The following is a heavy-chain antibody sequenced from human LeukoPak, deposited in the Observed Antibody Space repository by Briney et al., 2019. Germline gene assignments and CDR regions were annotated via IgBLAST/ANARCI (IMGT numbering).Heavy chain of an antibody. J-gene: IGHJ6*03. CDR1: GGSISSGSYY. CDR3: ASNAREQLVPGGYYYYYMDV. Sequence: SQTLSLTCTVSGGSISSGSYYWSWIRQPAGKGLEWIGRIYTSGSTNYNPSLKSRVTISVDTSKNQFSLKLSSVTAADTAVYYCASNAREQLVPGGYYYYYMDVWGKGTTVTVSS. CDR2: IYTSGST. D-gene: IGHD6-13*01. V-gene: IGHV4-61*02.